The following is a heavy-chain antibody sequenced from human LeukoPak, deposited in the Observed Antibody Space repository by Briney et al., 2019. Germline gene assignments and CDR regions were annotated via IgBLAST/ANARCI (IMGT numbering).Heavy chain of an antibody. V-gene: IGHV1-3*01. Sequence: ASVKVSCKASGGTFSSYAISWVRQAPGQRLEWMGWINAGNGNTKYSQKFQGRVTITRDTSASTAYMELSSLRSEDTAVYYCARDRGSVVAAIRYYFDYWGQGTLVTVSS. CDR2: INAGNGNT. CDR3: ARDRGSVVAAIRYYFDY. CDR1: GGTFSSYA. D-gene: IGHD2-15*01. J-gene: IGHJ4*02.